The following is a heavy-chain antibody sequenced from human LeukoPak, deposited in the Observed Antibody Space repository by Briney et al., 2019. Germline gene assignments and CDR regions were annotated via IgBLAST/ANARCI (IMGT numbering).Heavy chain of an antibody. CDR1: GGSIRSYY. J-gene: IGHJ4*02. Sequence: PSETLSLTCTVPGGSIRSYYWSWIRQPPGKGLEWIGYIYYSGSTNYNPSLKSRVTISVDTSKNQFALKLSPVTAADTAVYYCARGRGYSYGSLPFDYWGQGTLVTASS. CDR2: IYYSGST. CDR3: ARGRGYSYGSLPFDY. V-gene: IGHV4-59*01. D-gene: IGHD5-18*01.